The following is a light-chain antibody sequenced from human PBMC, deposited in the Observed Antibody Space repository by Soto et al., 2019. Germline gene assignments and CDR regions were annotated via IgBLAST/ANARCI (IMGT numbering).Light chain of an antibody. V-gene: IGKV3-15*01. Sequence: EIEMTQSPATLSVSPGERVTLSCRASQSVFSSLAWYQQKPGQAPRLLIYGAATRPIGIPARFSGSGSGTEFTLTISSLQSEDFADYYCHKYHSWPAFGRGTRVEIK. CDR1: QSVFSS. CDR3: HKYHSWPA. J-gene: IGKJ4*02. CDR2: GAA.